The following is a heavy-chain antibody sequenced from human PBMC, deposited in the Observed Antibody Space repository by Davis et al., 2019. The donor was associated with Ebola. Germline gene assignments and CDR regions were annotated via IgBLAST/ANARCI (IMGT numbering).Heavy chain of an antibody. CDR2: ISTNGETT. D-gene: IGHD4-17*01. J-gene: IGHJ2*01. V-gene: IGHV3-64*04. CDR1: GFPFGSYA. Sequence: PGGSLRLSCSASGFPFGSYAMHWVRQAPGKGLESVARISTNGETTYYAESVKGRFTISRDNSKNTLYLQMNSLRAEDTAVYYCTRHVSGDFWYFDLWGRGTLVTVSS. CDR3: TRHVSGDFWYFDL.